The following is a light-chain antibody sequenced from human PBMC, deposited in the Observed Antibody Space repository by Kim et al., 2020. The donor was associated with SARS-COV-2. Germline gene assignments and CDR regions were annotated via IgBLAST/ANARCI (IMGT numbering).Light chain of an antibody. J-gene: IGKJ2*01. Sequence: SASVGDRVTITCRASQIINTFLAWYKQKPGKAPDLLIYQASSLQIGVPSRFSGSRSGTEFTLTINSLQPDDFATYYCQHYIRFPYTFGQGTKLEIK. CDR3: QHYIRFPYT. CDR1: QIINTF. CDR2: QAS. V-gene: IGKV1-5*03.